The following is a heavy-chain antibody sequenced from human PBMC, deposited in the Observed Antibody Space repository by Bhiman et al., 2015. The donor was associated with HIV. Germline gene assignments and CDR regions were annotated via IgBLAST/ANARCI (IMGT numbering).Heavy chain of an antibody. CDR3: ARGSGGAPDQGWFDP. Sequence: QVQLVESGGGVVQPGRSLRLSCAASGFTFSSYGMHWIRQAPGTGLEWVAVFSYDGSDIYYADSVKGRFTISTDNSKNTLYLQMHSLRAEDTAVYYCARGSGGAPDQGWFDPWGQGTRGHRLL. D-gene: IGHD3-16*01. V-gene: IGHV3-30*03. CDR2: FSYDGSDI. CDR1: GFTFSSYG. J-gene: IGHJ5*02.